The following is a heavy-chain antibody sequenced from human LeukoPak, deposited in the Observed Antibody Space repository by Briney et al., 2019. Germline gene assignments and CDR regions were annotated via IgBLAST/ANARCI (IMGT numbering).Heavy chain of an antibody. CDR1: GFTFSSYW. J-gene: IGHJ4*02. CDR2: IKQDGSER. Sequence: GGSLRLSCADSGFTFSSYWMSWVRQAPGKGLEWVANIKQDGSERYYVDSVKGRFTISRDNAKNSLYLQMNSLRAVDTAVYYCARGPSGGNGFSYWGLGTLVTVSS. CDR3: ARGPSGGNGFSY. D-gene: IGHD2-15*01. V-gene: IGHV3-7*04.